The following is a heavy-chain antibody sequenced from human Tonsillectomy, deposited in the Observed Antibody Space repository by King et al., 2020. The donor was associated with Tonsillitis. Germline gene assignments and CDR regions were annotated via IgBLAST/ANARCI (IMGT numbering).Heavy chain of an antibody. CDR3: AKVYYDFLTGYLNDAFDM. J-gene: IGHJ3*02. CDR2: IRYDGSNK. CDR1: GFTFNNYD. D-gene: IGHD3-9*01. Sequence: VQLVESGGGVVQPGGSLRLSCIASGFTFNNYDMHWVRQAPGKGLEWVAFIRYDGSNKYYADSVKGRFTISRDNSKNTLYLQMSSLRAEDTAVYYCAKVYYDFLTGYLNDAFDMWGHGTMVTVSS. V-gene: IGHV3-30*02.